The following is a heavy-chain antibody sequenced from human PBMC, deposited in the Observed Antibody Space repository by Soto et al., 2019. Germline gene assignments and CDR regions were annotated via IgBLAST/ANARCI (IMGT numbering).Heavy chain of an antibody. CDR1: GYTFTSYY. CDR2: INPSGGST. J-gene: IGHJ4*02. V-gene: IGHV1-46*01. D-gene: IGHD6-6*01. Sequence: QVQLVQSGAEVKKPGASVKVSCKASGYTFTSYYMHWVRQAPGQGLEWMGIINPSGGSTSYAQKVQGRVSMTRDTSSSTVYMELSSMRSEDTAVYYRARGMHSSSSGGSLLFGGVFDYWGQGTLVTVSS. CDR3: ARGMHSSSSGGSLLFGGVFDY.